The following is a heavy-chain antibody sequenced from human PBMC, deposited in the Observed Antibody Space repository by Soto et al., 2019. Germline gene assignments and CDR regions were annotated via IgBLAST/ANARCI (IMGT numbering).Heavy chain of an antibody. V-gene: IGHV1-69*12. CDR3: ARHSCCSTPNYYYGMDV. CDR1: GGTFSSYA. D-gene: IGHD2-15*01. J-gene: IGHJ6*02. CDR2: IIPIFGTA. Sequence: QVQLVQSGAEVKKTGSSVKVSCKASGGTFSSYAISWVRQAPGQGLEWMGGIIPIFGTANYAQKFQGRVTITANESTNTAYMELSSLRSEDTAVYYCARHSCCSTPNYYYGMDVWGQGTTVTVSS.